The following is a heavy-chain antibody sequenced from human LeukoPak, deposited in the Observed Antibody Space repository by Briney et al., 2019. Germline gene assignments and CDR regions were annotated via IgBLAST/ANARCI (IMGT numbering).Heavy chain of an antibody. CDR2: ISYDGSNK. Sequence: PGGSLRLSCAASGFTFSSYAMHWVRQAPGKGLEWVAVISYDGSNKYYADSVKGRFTISRDNSKNTLYLQMNSLRAEDTAVYYCARDTTYYYDSSGYSHYFDYWGQGTLVTVSS. CDR3: ARDTTYYYDSSGYSHYFDY. D-gene: IGHD3-22*01. CDR1: GFTFSSYA. V-gene: IGHV3-30*04. J-gene: IGHJ4*02.